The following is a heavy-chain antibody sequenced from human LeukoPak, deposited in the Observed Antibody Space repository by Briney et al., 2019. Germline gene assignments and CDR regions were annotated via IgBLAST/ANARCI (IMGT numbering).Heavy chain of an antibody. V-gene: IGHV3-74*01. CDR2: INSDGSST. CDR3: ARDRGPAYYYDSSGYHNWFDP. D-gene: IGHD3-22*01. CDR1: GFTFSSYW. J-gene: IGHJ5*02. Sequence: GGSLRLSCAAPGFTFSSYWMHWVRQAPGKGLVWVSRINSDGSSTSYADSVKGRFTISRDNAKNTLYLQMNSLRAEDTAVYYCARDRGPAYYYDSSGYHNWFDPWGQGTLVTVSP.